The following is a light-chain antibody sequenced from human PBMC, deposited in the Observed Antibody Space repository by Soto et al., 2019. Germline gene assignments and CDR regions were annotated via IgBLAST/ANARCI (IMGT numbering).Light chain of an antibody. CDR2: GAS. V-gene: IGKV3-20*01. CDR3: QQYVTSPPSLT. Sequence: ETVLTQSPGTLSLSPGERATLSCRASQSVSSNYLAWYQHKPGQAPRLLIYGASNRATGIPDRFSGSGSGTDVSLTISRLEPEDLAVYYCQQYVTSPPSLTFGQGTKVEVK. CDR1: QSVSSNY. J-gene: IGKJ1*01.